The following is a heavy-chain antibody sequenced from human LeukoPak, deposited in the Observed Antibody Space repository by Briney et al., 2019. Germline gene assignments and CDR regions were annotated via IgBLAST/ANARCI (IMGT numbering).Heavy chain of an antibody. CDR3: ARACTSCYTDAFDI. D-gene: IGHD2-2*02. J-gene: IGHJ3*02. CDR1: GDSIRSSSYY. CDR2: IYYSGST. V-gene: IGHV4-61*05. Sequence: SETLSLTCTVSGDSIRSSSYYWGWIRQPPGKGLEWIGYIYYSGSTNYNPSLKSRVTISVDTSKNQFSLKLSSVTAADTAVYYCARACTSCYTDAFDIWGQGTMITVSS.